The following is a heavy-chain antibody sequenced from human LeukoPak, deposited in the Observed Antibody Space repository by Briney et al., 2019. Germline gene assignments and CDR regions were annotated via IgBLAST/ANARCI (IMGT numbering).Heavy chain of an antibody. CDR3: AGSLVPESAFDI. CDR2: IRYDGSNK. D-gene: IGHD2-15*01. Sequence: GGSLRLSCAASGFTFSSYGMHWVRQAPGKGLEWVAFIRYDGSNKYYADSVKGRFTISRDNSKNTLYLQMNSLRAEDTAVYYCAGSLVPESAFDIWGQGTMVTVSS. V-gene: IGHV3-30*02. J-gene: IGHJ3*02. CDR1: GFTFSSYG.